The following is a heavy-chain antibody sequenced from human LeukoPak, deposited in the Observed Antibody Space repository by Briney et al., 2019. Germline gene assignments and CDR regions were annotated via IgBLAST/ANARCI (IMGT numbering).Heavy chain of an antibody. Sequence: GGSLRLSCAASGFIFTNYFMSWVRQAPGKGLVWVSRINTDGSSTSYADSVKGRFTISRDNAKNTLYLQMNSLRAEGTAVYYCARGGPRRGAYFDYWGQGTLVTVSS. V-gene: IGHV3-74*01. CDR2: INTDGSST. J-gene: IGHJ4*02. CDR1: GFIFTNYF. CDR3: ARGGPRRGAYFDY.